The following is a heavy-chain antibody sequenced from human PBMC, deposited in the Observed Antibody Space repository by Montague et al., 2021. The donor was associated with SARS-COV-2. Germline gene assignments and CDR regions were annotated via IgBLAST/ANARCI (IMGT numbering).Heavy chain of an antibody. D-gene: IGHD5-18*01. Sequence: SLRLSCAASGFDFTSSEINWVRQAPGKGLEWVSYISTSGTLPSYMDSVKGRFTISRDNAKKSLYLQMDSLRAEDTAVYFCAREAVGYSHGYPYWYFDLWAVAPWSLSPQ. CDR3: AREAVGYSHGYPYWYFDL. CDR1: GFDFTSSE. V-gene: IGHV3-48*03. J-gene: IGHJ2*01. CDR2: ISTSGTLP.